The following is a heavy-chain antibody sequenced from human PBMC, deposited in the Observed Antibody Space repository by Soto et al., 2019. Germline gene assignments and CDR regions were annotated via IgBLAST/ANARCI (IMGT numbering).Heavy chain of an antibody. CDR3: ASTYYDFWSGYYPYYYYGMDV. V-gene: IGHV3-30-3*01. J-gene: IGHJ6*02. CDR1: GFTFSSYA. Sequence: QVQLVESGGGVVQPGRSLRLSCAASGFTFSSYAMHWVRQAPGKGLEWVAVISYDGSNKYYADSVKGRFTISRDNSKNTLYLQKNSLRAEDTAVYYCASTYYDFWSGYYPYYYYGMDVWGQGTTVTVSS. CDR2: ISYDGSNK. D-gene: IGHD3-3*01.